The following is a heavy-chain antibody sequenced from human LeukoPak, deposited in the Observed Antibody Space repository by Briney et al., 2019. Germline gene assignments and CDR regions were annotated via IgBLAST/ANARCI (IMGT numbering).Heavy chain of an antibody. D-gene: IGHD3-10*01. CDR2: ISGSRGST. V-gene: IGHV3-23*01. J-gene: IGHJ4*02. CDR3: AKSGDY. Sequence: KGLEWVSAISGSRGSTYYADSVKGRFTISRDNSKNTLYLQMNSLRAEGTAVYYCAKSGDYWGQGTLVTVSS.